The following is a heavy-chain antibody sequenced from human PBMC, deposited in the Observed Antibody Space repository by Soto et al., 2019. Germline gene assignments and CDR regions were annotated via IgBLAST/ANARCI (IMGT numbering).Heavy chain of an antibody. CDR3: ARDLYEYSSSSGCDY. CDR2: ISYDGSNK. D-gene: IGHD6-6*01. V-gene: IGHV3-30-3*01. CDR1: GFTFSSYA. J-gene: IGHJ4*02. Sequence: PGGSLRLSCAASGFTFSSYAMHWVRQAPGKGLEWVAVISYDGSNKYYADSVKGRFTISRDNSKNTLYLQMNSLRAEDTAVYYCARDLYEYSSSSGCDYWGQGTLVPVSS.